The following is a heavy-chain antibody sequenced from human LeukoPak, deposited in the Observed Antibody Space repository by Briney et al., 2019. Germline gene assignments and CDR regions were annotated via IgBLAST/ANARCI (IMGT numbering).Heavy chain of an antibody. V-gene: IGHV3-23*01. CDR2: ISGSGGGT. J-gene: IGHJ4*02. CDR3: ARVLWFGEYAFDY. Sequence: QPGGSLRLSCAASGFTFSSYAMSWVRQAPGKGLEWVSAISGSGGGTYYADAVKGRFTISRDNAKNSLYLQMNSLRAEDTAVYYCARVLWFGEYAFDYWGQGTLVTVSS. CDR1: GFTFSSYA. D-gene: IGHD3-10*01.